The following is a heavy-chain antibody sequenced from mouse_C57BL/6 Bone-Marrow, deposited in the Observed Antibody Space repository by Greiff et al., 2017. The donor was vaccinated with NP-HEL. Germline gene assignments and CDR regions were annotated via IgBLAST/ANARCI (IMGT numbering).Heavy chain of an antibody. Sequence: QVQLQQPGAELVMPGASVKLSCKASGYTFTSYWMHWVKQRPGQGLEWIGEIDPSDSYTNYNQKFKGKSTLTVDKSSSTAYMQLSSLTTGDSAVYYCAHYGNPGGFAYWGQGTLVTVSA. D-gene: IGHD2-1*01. CDR2: IDPSDSYT. J-gene: IGHJ3*01. V-gene: IGHV1-69*01. CDR3: AHYGNPGGFAY. CDR1: GYTFTSYW.